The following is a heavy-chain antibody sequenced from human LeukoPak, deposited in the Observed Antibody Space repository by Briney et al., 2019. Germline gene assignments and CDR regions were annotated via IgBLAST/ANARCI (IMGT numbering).Heavy chain of an antibody. Sequence: GGSLRLSCAASGFTFAIHAMTWVRQAPGKGLEWVSGISGDGASTHYAECLKGQFTISRDNSQNTLFLQMNSLRVEDTAIYYCAKDSYASGRPLHTFDVWGQGTMVTVSS. V-gene: IGHV3-23*01. J-gene: IGHJ3*01. CDR1: GFTFAIHA. CDR2: ISGDGAST. CDR3: AKDSYASGRPLHTFDV. D-gene: IGHD3-10*01.